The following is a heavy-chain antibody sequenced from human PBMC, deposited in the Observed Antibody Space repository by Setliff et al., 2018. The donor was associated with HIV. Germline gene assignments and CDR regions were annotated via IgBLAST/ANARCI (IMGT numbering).Heavy chain of an antibody. CDR1: GFTVSSTY. D-gene: IGHD3-10*01. CDR3: ARLRPYNSALDY. V-gene: IGHV3-53*05. Sequence: PGGSLRLSCAASGFTVSSTYMSWVRQSPVRGLEWVSVVYSDGNTYHADSVKGRFTLSRDNSENALFLQMNSLRPEDTAVYYCARLRPYNSALDYWGQGTLVTVSS. CDR2: VYSDGNT. J-gene: IGHJ4*02.